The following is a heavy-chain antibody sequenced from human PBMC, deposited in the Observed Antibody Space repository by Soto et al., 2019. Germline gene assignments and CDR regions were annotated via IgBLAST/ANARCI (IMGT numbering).Heavy chain of an antibody. D-gene: IGHD6-13*01. Sequence: LGESLKISCKGSGYSFTSYWIGWVRQMPGKVLEWMGIIYPGDSDTRYSPSFQGQVTISADKSISTAYLQWSSLKASDTAMYYCARRGVDGAAPNYYYYGMDVWGQGXTVTVSS. V-gene: IGHV5-51*01. CDR3: ARRGVDGAAPNYYYYGMDV. J-gene: IGHJ6*02. CDR2: IYPGDSDT. CDR1: GYSFTSYW.